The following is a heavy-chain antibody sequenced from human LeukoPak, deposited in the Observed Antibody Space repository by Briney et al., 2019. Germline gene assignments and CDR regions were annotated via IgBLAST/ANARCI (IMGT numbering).Heavy chain of an antibody. CDR3: ARSPLPLGYMDV. V-gene: IGHV1-69*05. J-gene: IGHJ6*03. CDR1: GYTFTDSH. D-gene: IGHD1-26*01. Sequence: ASVKVSCKASGYTFTDSHINWVRQAPGQGLEWMGGIIPIFGTANYAQKFQGRVTITTDESTSTAYMELSSLRSEDTAVYYCARSPLPLGYMDVWGKGTTVTVSS. CDR2: IIPIFGTA.